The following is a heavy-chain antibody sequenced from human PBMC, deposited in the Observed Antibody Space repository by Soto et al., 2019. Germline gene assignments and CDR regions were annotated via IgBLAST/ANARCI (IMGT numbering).Heavy chain of an antibody. CDR3: ARTYDDSGPNSGGYGFDI. Sequence: SETLSLTCTVSGGSISSSNYYWGWIRQPPGKGLEWIGSIYYSGSTYYNPSLKSRVTISVDTSKNQFSLKLNSVTAADTAVYNCARTYDDSGPNSGGYGFDIWGQGTMVTVSS. J-gene: IGHJ3*02. CDR1: GGSISSSNYY. D-gene: IGHD3-22*01. CDR2: IYYSGST. V-gene: IGHV4-39*07.